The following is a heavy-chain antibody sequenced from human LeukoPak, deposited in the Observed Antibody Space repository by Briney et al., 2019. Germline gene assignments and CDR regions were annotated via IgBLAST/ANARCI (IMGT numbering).Heavy chain of an antibody. CDR1: GFSLSTSGVG. J-gene: IGHJ2*01. D-gene: IGHD3-10*01. CDR2: IYWDDDK. V-gene: IGHV2-5*02. CDR3: AHRHRNTYYYGSGSYYPYWYFDL. Sequence: SAPTLVNPTQTLTLTCTFSGFSLSTSGVGVGWIRQPPGKALEWLALIYWDDDKRYSPSLKSRLTITKDTSKNQVVLTMTNMDPVDTATYYCAHRHRNTYYYGSGSYYPYWYFDLWGRGTLVTVSS.